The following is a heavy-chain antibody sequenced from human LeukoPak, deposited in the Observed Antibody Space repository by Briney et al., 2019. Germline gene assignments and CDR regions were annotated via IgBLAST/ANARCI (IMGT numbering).Heavy chain of an antibody. CDR2: IYSGGST. V-gene: IGHV3-66*01. D-gene: IGHD2-15*01. CDR1: GFTVSSNY. CDR3: ARSSVVGPTYYYYYGMDV. Sequence: PGGSLRLSCAASGFTVSSNYMSWVRQAPGKGLEWDSVIYSGGSTYYADSVKGRFTISRDNSKNTLYLQMNSLRAEDTAVYYCARSSVVGPTYYYYYGMDVWGQGTTVTVSS. J-gene: IGHJ6*02.